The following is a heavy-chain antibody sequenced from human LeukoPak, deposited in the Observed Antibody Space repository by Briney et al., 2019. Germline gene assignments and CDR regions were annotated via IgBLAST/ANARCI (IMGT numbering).Heavy chain of an antibody. V-gene: IGHV4-34*01. Sequence: SGTLSLTCAVYGGSFSGYYWSWIRQPPGKGLEWIGEINHSGSTNYNPSLKSRVTISVDTSKNQFSLKLSSVTAADTAVYYCARETRYCSSTSCYYYYYYMDVWGKGTTVTVSS. CDR1: GGSFSGYY. D-gene: IGHD2-2*01. CDR2: INHSGST. CDR3: ARETRYCSSTSCYYYYYYMDV. J-gene: IGHJ6*03.